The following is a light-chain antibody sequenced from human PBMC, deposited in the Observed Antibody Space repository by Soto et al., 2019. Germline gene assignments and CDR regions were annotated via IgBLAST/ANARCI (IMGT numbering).Light chain of an antibody. CDR1: QSISSY. Sequence: DIQMTQSPSSLSASVGDRVTITCRASQSISSYLNWYQQKPGKAPKLLIYAASSLQSGVPSRFSGSGSGTDFTLTISSLQPEDFPTYYCQQSYSTPPGTFGQGTKVEIK. CDR2: AAS. CDR3: QQSYSTPPGT. J-gene: IGKJ1*01. V-gene: IGKV1-39*01.